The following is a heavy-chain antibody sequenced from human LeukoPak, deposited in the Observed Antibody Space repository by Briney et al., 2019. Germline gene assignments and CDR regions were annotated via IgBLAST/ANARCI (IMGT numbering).Heavy chain of an antibody. CDR1: GYTFINFA. CDR3: ARVGEWLFVGDY. V-gene: IGHV1-3*01. J-gene: IGHJ4*02. Sequence: ASVKVSCKASGYTFINFAINRGRQAPGQRPEWMGWINAGNGNTKYSQKFQGRVTMTTDTSTSTAYMELRSLRSDDTAVYYCARVGEWLFVGDYWGQGTLVTVSS. D-gene: IGHD3-3*01. CDR2: INAGNGNT.